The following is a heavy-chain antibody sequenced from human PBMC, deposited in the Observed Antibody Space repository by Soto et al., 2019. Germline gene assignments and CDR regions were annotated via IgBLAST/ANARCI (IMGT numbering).Heavy chain of an antibody. CDR3: TTGYEENGYSSSWYPNELDY. D-gene: IGHD6-13*01. V-gene: IGHV3-15*01. J-gene: IGHJ4*02. Sequence: GGSLRLSCAASGFTFSNAWMSWVRQAPGKGLEWVDRIKSKTDGGTTDYAAPVKGRFTISRDDSKNTLYLQMNSLKTEDTAVYYCTTGYEENGYSSSWYPNELDYWGQGTLVTVSS. CDR1: GFTFSNAW. CDR2: IKSKTDGGTT.